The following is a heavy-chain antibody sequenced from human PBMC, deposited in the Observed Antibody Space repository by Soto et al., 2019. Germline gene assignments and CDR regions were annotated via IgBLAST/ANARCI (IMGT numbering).Heavy chain of an antibody. V-gene: IGHV4-34*01. Sequence: SETLSLTCAVYGGSFSGYYWSWIRQPPGKGLEWIGEINHSGSTNYNPSLKSRVTISVDTSKNQFSLKLSSVTAADTAVYYCARGKRKYDNYYYGMDVWGPGTTVTVSS. CDR1: GGSFSGYY. CDR3: ARGKRKYDNYYYGMDV. CDR2: INHSGST. D-gene: IGHD2-8*01. J-gene: IGHJ6*02.